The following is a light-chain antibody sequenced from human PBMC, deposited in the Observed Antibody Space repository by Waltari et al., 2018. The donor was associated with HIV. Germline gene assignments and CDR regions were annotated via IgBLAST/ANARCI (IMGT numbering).Light chain of an antibody. Sequence: QSALTQPAAVSGSPGQSIAVSCTGSSSDIGAYDYVSWFQKFPGKAPKLMIYEVSKRPSGVSNRFSGSKSCNTASLTISGLQAEDEADYYCCSYAGSSTYVFGTGTKVTVL. CDR1: SSDIGAYDY. J-gene: IGLJ1*01. CDR3: CSYAGSSTYV. V-gene: IGLV2-23*02. CDR2: EVS.